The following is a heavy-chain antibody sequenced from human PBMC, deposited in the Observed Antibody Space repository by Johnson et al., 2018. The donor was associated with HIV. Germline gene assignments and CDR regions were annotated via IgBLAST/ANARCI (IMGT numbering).Heavy chain of an antibody. V-gene: IGHV3-30*02. J-gene: IGHJ3*02. Sequence: QVQLVESGGGVDQPGGSLRLSCAASGFTFSSYGMHWVRQAPGKGLEWVAFIRYDGSNKYYADSVRGRFTISRDISKNTLYLQMDSLRPDDTALYYCARGRKDMEAADGLDNDAFDMWGQGTLVTVSS. CDR2: IRYDGSNK. D-gene: IGHD6-13*01. CDR1: GFTFSSYG. CDR3: ARGRKDMEAADGLDNDAFDM.